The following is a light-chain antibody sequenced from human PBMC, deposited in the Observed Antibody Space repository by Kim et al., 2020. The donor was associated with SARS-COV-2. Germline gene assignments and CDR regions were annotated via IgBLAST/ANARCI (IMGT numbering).Light chain of an antibody. CDR3: AAWDDSLKGSV. V-gene: IGLV1-44*01. CDR1: LPNIGSNV. Sequence: GQGVTISCARTLPNIGSNVVNWYQQLPGTAPKLLMYSNDYRPSGVPDRFSGSKSGTSASLAISGLQSEDEADYYCAAWDDSLKGSVFGGGTQLTVL. CDR2: SND. J-gene: IGLJ3*02.